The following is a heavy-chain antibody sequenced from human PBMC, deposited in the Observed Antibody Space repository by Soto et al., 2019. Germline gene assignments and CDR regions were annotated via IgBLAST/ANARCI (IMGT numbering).Heavy chain of an antibody. CDR2: ISGSGGST. D-gene: IGHD2-2*01. CDR1: GFTFSSYA. V-gene: IGHV3-23*01. J-gene: IGHJ6*02. CDR3: AKIVGGGRYCSSTSGYQRGYYYGMDV. Sequence: VVSLRLSCAASGFTFSSYAMSWVRQAPGKGLEWVSAISGSGGSTYYADSVKGRFTISRDNSKNTLYLQMNSLRAEDTAVYYCAKIVGGGRYCSSTSGYQRGYYYGMDVWGQGNTVTVSS.